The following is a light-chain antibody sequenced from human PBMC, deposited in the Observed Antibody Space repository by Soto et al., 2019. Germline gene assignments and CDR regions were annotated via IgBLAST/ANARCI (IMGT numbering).Light chain of an antibody. Sequence: EIVMTQSPATVSLSPGERATLSCRASQSVRSNLAWYQQKPGQAPRLVIYAASTRATGIPDRFSGSVSGTEFTLTISSLQSEDFAVYYCQQYNEWPPFTFGQGTRLEIK. CDR2: AAS. V-gene: IGKV3-15*01. J-gene: IGKJ5*01. CDR3: QQYNEWPPFT. CDR1: QSVRSN.